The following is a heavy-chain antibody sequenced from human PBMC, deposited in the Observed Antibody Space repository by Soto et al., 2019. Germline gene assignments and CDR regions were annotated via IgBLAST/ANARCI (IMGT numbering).Heavy chain of an antibody. CDR1: GGSISDNDYY. CDR2: IYTNGGT. Sequence: QVQLQESGPGLVRPSQTLSLTCSLSGGSISDNDYYWSWIRQSPGVGLERLGYIYTNGGTSYNPSITGGLSISADTSSYRFSLKLTSVTSADTAVYFCARGEVRVAFDIWCPGTKVYVSS. V-gene: IGHV4-30-4*01. D-gene: IGHD3-10*01. CDR3: ARGEVRVAFDI. J-gene: IGHJ3*02.